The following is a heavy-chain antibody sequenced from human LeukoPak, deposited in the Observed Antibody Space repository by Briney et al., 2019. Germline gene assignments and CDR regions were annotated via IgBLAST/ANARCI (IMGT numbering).Heavy chain of an antibody. D-gene: IGHD3-22*01. CDR1: GFTFSDYA. CDR3: ARDGKYYDSSGYLSNPLDY. V-gene: IGHV3-30*04. Sequence: GGSLRLSCAASGFTFSDYAMHWVRQAPGKGLEWVAVIFYDGSIQYYADSVRGRFTISRDNSKNTLYLQMNSLRAEDTAVYYCARDGKYYDSSGYLSNPLDYWGQGTLVTVSS. CDR2: IFYDGSIQ. J-gene: IGHJ4*02.